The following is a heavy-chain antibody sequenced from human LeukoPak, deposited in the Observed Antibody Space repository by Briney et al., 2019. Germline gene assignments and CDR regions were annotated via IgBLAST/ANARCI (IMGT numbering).Heavy chain of an antibody. V-gene: IGHV3-33*01. CDR3: ARDLEAANTYYFDY. D-gene: IGHD6-13*01. CDR2: IWYDGSKN. J-gene: IGHJ4*02. CDR1: GFTFRNYG. Sequence: GSLRLSCAASGFTFRNYGMHWVLQAPGKGQEWVANIWYDGSKNYYADSVKGRFTISRDNSKNTVYLQVNSLRDEDTAVYYCARDLEAANTYYFDYWGQGTMVTVSS.